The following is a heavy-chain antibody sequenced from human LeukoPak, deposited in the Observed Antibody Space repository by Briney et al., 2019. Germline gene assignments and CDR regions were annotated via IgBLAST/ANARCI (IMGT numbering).Heavy chain of an antibody. CDR2: ISYSGST. J-gene: IGHJ4*02. Sequence: SETLSLTCTVSGDSISSYYWSWIRQPPGKGLEWIGYISYSGSTNYNPSLKSRVTISVDASKNQFSLKLNSVTAADTAVYFCARVGGRTVTSYYFDYWGQGTLVTVSS. CDR1: GDSISSYY. CDR3: ARVGGRTVTSYYFDY. V-gene: IGHV4-59*01. D-gene: IGHD4-17*01.